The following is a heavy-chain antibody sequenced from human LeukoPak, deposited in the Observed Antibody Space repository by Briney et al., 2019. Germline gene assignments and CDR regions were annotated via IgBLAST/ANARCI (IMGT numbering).Heavy chain of an antibody. CDR1: GGSISSSSYY. CDR2: NYYSGST. D-gene: IGHD3-22*01. CDR3: ARQFYESRSPHAKYFQQ. J-gene: IGHJ1*01. V-gene: IGHV4-39*01. Sequence: SETLSLTCSVSGGSISSSSYYWGWIRQAPGRGLEWIANNYYSGSTYYSPSLKSRVTISVDTSKNQFSLKLNSVTAADTAVYYCARQFYESRSPHAKYFQQWGQGTLVTVSS.